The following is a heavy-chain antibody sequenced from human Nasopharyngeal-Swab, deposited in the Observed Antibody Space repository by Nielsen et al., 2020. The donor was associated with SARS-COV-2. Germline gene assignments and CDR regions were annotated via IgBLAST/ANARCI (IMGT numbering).Heavy chain of an antibody. CDR2: INPSGGST. CDR1: GYTFTSYY. Sequence: ASVKVSCKASGYTFTSYYMHWVRQAPGQGLVWMGIINPSGGSTSYAQKFQGRVTMTRDTSATTTYMELSSLRSEDTAVYYCARDDRELLDAFDIWGQGTMVTVSS. V-gene: IGHV1-46*01. CDR3: ARDDRELLDAFDI. D-gene: IGHD1-26*01. J-gene: IGHJ3*02.